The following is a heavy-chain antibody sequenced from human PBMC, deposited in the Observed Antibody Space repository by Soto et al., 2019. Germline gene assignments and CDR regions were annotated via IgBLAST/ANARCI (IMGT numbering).Heavy chain of an antibody. V-gene: IGHV4-31*03. CDR1: GGSISRGGYY. Sequence: SETLSLTCTVSGGSISRGGYYWSWIRQHPGKGLEWIGYIYYSGSTYYNPSLKSRVTISVDTSKNQFSLKLSSVTAADTAGYYCASDRNYDILTGYFYPNYYYGMDVWGQGTTVTVS. D-gene: IGHD3-9*01. J-gene: IGHJ6*02. CDR3: ASDRNYDILTGYFYPNYYYGMDV. CDR2: IYYSGST.